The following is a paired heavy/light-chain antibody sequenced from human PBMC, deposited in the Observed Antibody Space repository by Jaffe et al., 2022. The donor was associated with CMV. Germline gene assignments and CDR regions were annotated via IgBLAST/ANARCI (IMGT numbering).Light chain of an antibody. CDR1: QSISRW. CDR3: QQYNSYPYT. CDR2: KAS. Sequence: DIQMTQSPSTLSASVGDRVTITCRASQSISRWLAWYQQKPGKAPKVLIYKASSLESGVPSRFSGSGSGTEFTLTISSLQPDDFATYYCQQYNSYPYTFGQGTKLEIK. J-gene: IGKJ2*01. V-gene: IGKV1-5*03.
Heavy chain of an antibody. Sequence: HLQESGPGLVRPSETLSLTCTVSGGSVTSNSYYWGWIRQPPGKGLEWIANIYYSGSTYYNPSLKSRVTVSIDTSKNQFSLKLSSVTAADTAVYYCARLSRGETSSWFFYMDVWGKGTTVTVSS. CDR1: GGSVTSNSYY. CDR2: IYYSGST. J-gene: IGHJ6*03. D-gene: IGHD6-13*01. CDR3: ARLSRGETSSWFFYMDV. V-gene: IGHV4-39*01.